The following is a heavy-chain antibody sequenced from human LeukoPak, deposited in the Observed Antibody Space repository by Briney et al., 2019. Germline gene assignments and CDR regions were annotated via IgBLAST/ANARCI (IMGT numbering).Heavy chain of an antibody. CDR2: IYHSGST. Sequence: SQTLSLTCTVSGGSISSGGYYWSWIRQPPGKGLEWIGYIYHSGSTYYNPSLKSRVTISVDTSKNQFSLKLSSVTAADTAVYYCARCKIAVEGFDYWGQGTLVTVSS. D-gene: IGHD6-19*01. V-gene: IGHV4-30-2*01. CDR3: ARCKIAVEGFDY. J-gene: IGHJ4*02. CDR1: GGSISSGGYY.